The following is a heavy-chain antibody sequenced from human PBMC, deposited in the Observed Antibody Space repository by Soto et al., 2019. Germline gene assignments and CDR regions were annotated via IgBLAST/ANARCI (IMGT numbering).Heavy chain of an antibody. CDR3: ARYVSGLSSSSWYRGGWFDP. CDR2: ISGSGSSP. D-gene: IGHD6-13*01. CDR1: GFSFTSYT. J-gene: IGHJ5*01. Sequence: EVQLLESGGGLGQPGGSLRLSCAASGFSFTSYTLAWVRQAPGKGLEWVSAISGSGSSPYYADSVKGRFSVSRDSSKDMMYRQMDRLRAEDTAVYYCARYVSGLSSSSWYRGGWFDPWGQGTQVTVSS. V-gene: IGHV3-23*01.